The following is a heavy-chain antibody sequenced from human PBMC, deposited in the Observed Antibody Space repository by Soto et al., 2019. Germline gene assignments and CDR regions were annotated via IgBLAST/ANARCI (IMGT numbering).Heavy chain of an antibody. CDR3: ARDNYDFWSGVVYYYIDV. V-gene: IGHV3-74*01. J-gene: IGHJ6*03. CDR2: INRDGSNT. Sequence: EVQLVESGGGLVQPGGSLRLSCAASGFTFSSHWMHWVRQAPGKGLVWVSRINRDGSNTSYADSVKGRSTISRDNAKNTVYLEMHSLRAEDTAVYYCARDNYDFWSGVVYYYIDVWGKGTTVTVSS. CDR1: GFTFSSHW. D-gene: IGHD3-3*01.